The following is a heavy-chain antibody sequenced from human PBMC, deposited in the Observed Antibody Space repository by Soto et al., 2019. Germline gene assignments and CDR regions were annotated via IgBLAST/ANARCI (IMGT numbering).Heavy chain of an antibody. D-gene: IGHD3-22*01. CDR2: IGSGSSRYT. J-gene: IGHJ6*04. CDR3: ATARMQDRTGSYSYYSRIGV. V-gene: IGHV3-11*06. Sequence: GGSLRLSCAASGFTFSDYYMTWIRQAPGKGLEWVSYIGSGSSRYTEYADSVKGRFTISRDNAKKSLDLQMDSLRAEDTAVYYCATARMQDRTGSYSYYSRIGVCRRRT. CDR1: GFTFSDYY.